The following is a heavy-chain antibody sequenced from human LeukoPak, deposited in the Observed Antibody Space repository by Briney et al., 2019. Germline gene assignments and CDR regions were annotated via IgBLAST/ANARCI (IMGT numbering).Heavy chain of an antibody. Sequence: PGGSLRLSCAASGFTFRSYAMNWVRQAPGKGLEWVSAISGTGDSPHYADSVKGRFTISRDNSKNTLYLQMNSLRAEDTAFYYCAKDMGWFDPWGQGTLVTVSS. CDR1: GFTFRSYA. V-gene: IGHV3-23*01. CDR2: ISGTGDSP. CDR3: AKDMGWFDP. D-gene: IGHD1-26*01. J-gene: IGHJ5*02.